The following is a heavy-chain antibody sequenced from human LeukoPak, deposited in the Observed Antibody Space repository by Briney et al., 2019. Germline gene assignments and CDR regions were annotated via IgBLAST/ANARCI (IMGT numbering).Heavy chain of an antibody. Sequence: GGSLRLSCAVSGFTFSNYAMTWVRQAPGKRLEWVSAISGSGGSTYYADSVKGRFTISRDNSKNTLYLQMNSLRAEDTAVYYCAKEGFMITFGGVIVSYFDYWGQGTLVTVSS. J-gene: IGHJ4*02. CDR1: GFTFSNYA. CDR2: ISGSGGST. D-gene: IGHD3-16*02. CDR3: AKEGFMITFGGVIVSYFDY. V-gene: IGHV3-23*01.